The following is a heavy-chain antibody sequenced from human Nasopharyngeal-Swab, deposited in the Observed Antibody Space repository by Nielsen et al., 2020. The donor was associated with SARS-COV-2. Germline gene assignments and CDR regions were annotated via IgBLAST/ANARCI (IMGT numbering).Heavy chain of an antibody. J-gene: IGHJ5*02. D-gene: IGHD3-3*01. CDR3: ARGYYDFWSGYAGFDP. CDR1: GFTFSSYW. CDR2: INSDGSST. V-gene: IGHV3-74*01. Sequence: GGSLRLSCAASGFTFSSYWMHWVRQAPGKGLVWVSRINSDGSSTSYADSVKGRFTISRDNAKNTLYLQMNSLRAEDTAVYYGARGYYDFWSGYAGFDPWGQGTLVTVSS.